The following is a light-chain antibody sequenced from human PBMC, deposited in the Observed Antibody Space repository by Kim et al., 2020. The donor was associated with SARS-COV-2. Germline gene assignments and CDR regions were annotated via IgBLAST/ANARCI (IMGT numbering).Light chain of an antibody. V-gene: IGKV1-33*01. Sequence: SSGDTVTSTCPASQDLSKYLNGDHHKSEKAPKLLFSDTSIFETGVPPRFSGSVDGTHISFTISSLQPEVIVQYYCTQNDNLPPYPFGQGTKLEI. CDR1: QDLSKY. J-gene: IGKJ2*01. CDR2: DTS. CDR3: TQNDNLPPYP.